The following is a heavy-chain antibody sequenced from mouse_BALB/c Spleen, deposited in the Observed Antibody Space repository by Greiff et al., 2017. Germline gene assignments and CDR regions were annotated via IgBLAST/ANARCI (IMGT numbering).Heavy chain of an antibody. CDR3: ARYYYGSRNWYFDV. D-gene: IGHD1-1*01. CDR1: GFTFSSFG. V-gene: IGHV5-17*02. Sequence: EVQGVESGGGLVQPGGSRKLSCAASGFTFSSFGMHWVRQAPEKGLEWVAYISSGSSTIYYADTVKGRFTISRDNPKNTLFLQMTSLRSEDTAMYYCARYYYGSRNWYFDVWGAGTTVTVSS. CDR2: ISSGSSTI. J-gene: IGHJ1*01.